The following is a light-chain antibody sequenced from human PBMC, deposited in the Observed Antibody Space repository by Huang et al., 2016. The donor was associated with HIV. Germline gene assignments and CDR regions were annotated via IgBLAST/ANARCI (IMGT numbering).Light chain of an antibody. CDR2: KAS. CDR3: QQYNSYSMT. Sequence: DIQMTQSPSTLSASVGDRVTITCRASQSISTWLAWYQQKPGQAPKFLIYKASSLQSWVPSRFSGSGSGTEFTLTISSLQPDDFATYYCQQYNSYSMTFGQGTRLDVK. CDR1: QSISTW. V-gene: IGKV1-5*03. J-gene: IGKJ5*01.